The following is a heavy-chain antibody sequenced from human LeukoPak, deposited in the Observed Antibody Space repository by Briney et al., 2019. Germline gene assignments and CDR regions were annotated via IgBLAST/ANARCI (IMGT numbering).Heavy chain of an antibody. D-gene: IGHD1-1*01. J-gene: IGHJ3*02. Sequence: GGSLRLSCAASAFSFSTCAMHWVRQPPGQGLEWVSTISSNGGMTFYSHSVKGRFSISRDNSKSILYLQMSSLRGEDTAVYYCAGDSDVEPRIGFDIWGQGTMATVSS. CDR1: AFSFSTCA. CDR2: ISSNGGMT. V-gene: IGHV3-23*01. CDR3: AGDSDVEPRIGFDI.